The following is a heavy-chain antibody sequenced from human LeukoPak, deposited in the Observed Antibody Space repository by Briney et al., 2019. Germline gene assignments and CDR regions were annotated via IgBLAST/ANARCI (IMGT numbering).Heavy chain of an antibody. CDR1: GFTFSSYE. Sequence: PGGSLRLSCAASGFTFSSYEMNWVRQAPGKGLEWVSYISSSGSTIYYADSVKGRFTISRDNAKNSLYLQMNSLRAEDTAVYYCAKDLPDCGSTSCPSERATYGMDVWGQGTTVTVSS. V-gene: IGHV3-48*03. CDR3: AKDLPDCGSTSCPSERATYGMDV. J-gene: IGHJ6*02. CDR2: ISSSGSTI. D-gene: IGHD2-2*01.